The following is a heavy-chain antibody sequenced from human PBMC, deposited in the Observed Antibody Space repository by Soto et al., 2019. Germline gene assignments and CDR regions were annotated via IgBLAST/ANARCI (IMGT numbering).Heavy chain of an antibody. CDR3: ARGAREGYYCGMDV. J-gene: IGHJ6*02. CDR2: IYYSGST. CDR1: GGSISSGGYY. V-gene: IGHV4-31*03. Sequence: LSLTCTVSGGSISSGGYYWSWIRQHPGKGLEWIGYIYYSGSTYYNPSLKSRVTISVDTSKNQFSLKLSSVTAADTAVYYCARGAREGYYCGMDVWGQGTTVTVSS. D-gene: IGHD6-6*01.